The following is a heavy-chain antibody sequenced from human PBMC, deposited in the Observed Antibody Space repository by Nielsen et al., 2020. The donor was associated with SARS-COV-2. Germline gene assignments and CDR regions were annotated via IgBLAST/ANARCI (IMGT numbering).Heavy chain of an antibody. J-gene: IGHJ4*02. Sequence: GGSLRLSCAASGFTFDDYAMHWVRQAPGKGLEWVSGISWNSGSIGYADSVKGRFTISRDNAKNSLYLQMNSLRAEDTAVYYCARDEGLWIGELGSLPDYWGQGTLVTVSS. CDR3: ARDEGLWIGELGSLPDY. V-gene: IGHV3-9*01. CDR1: GFTFDDYA. CDR2: ISWNSGSI. D-gene: IGHD3-10*01.